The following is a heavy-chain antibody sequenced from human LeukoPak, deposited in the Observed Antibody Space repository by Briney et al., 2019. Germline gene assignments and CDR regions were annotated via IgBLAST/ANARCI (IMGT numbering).Heavy chain of an antibody. CDR3: ASVLHYGDYAFDY. J-gene: IGHJ4*02. Sequence: SETLSLTCTVSGDSISSSSYYWGWIRQPPGKGLEWIGSIYYSGSTYYNPSLKSRVTISVDTSKNQFSLKLSSVTAADTAVYYCASVLHYGDYAFDYWGQGTLVTVSS. CDR2: IYYSGST. CDR1: GDSISSSSYY. V-gene: IGHV4-39*07. D-gene: IGHD4-17*01.